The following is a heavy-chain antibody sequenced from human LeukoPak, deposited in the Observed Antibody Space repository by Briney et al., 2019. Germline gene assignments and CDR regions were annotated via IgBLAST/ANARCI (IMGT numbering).Heavy chain of an antibody. V-gene: IGHV4-61*02. CDR1: GGSISSGSYN. Sequence: SETLSLTCTVSGGSISSGSYNWSWIRQPAGKGLEWIGRIYTSGSTNYNPSLKSRVTISVDTSKNQFSLKLSSVTAADTAVYYCARDFDSSGLGGYFDYWGQGTLVTVSS. J-gene: IGHJ4*02. CDR2: IYTSGST. CDR3: ARDFDSSGLGGYFDY. D-gene: IGHD6-19*01.